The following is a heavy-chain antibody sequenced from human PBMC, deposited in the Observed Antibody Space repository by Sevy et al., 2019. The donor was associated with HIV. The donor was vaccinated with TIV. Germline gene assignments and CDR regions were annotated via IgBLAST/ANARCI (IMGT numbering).Heavy chain of an antibody. CDR2: FSFGCGRI. J-gene: IGHJ4*02. V-gene: IGHV3-23*01. CDR1: GFTFANYS. Sequence: QLGGSLRLSCAASGFTFANYSMSWVGQAPGKGLEWVSTFSFGCGRINYADSVKGRFTISRDDSKNTLFLQMNSLRAEDTATYFCVSEGCTQPHDYWGQGTLVTVSS. D-gene: IGHD2-8*01. CDR3: VSEGCTQPHDY.